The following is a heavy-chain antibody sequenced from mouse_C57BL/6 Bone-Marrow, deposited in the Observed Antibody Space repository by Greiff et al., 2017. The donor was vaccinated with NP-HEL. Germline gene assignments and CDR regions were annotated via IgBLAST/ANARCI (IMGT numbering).Heavy chain of an antibody. V-gene: IGHV5-4*01. CDR3: AKDEDFLYFDY. CDR1: GFTFSSYA. Sequence: EVQRVESGGGLVKPGGSLKLSCAASGFTFSSYAMSWVRQTPEKRLEWVATISDGGSYTYYPDNVKGRFTMSIDNAKNNLYLQMSHLKSEDTAMYCCAKDEDFLYFDYWGQGTTLTVSS. CDR2: ISDGGSYT. J-gene: IGHJ2*01.